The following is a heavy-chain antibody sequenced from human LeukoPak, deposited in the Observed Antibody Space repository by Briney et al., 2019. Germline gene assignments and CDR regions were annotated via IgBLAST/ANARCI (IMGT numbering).Heavy chain of an antibody. V-gene: IGHV4-34*01. D-gene: IGHD6-6*01. CDR1: GGSFSGYY. J-gene: IGHJ6*02. CDR2: INHSGST. Sequence: PSETLSLTCAVYGGSFSGYYWSWIRQPPGKGLEWIGEINHSGSTNYNPSLKSRVTISVDTSKSQFSLKLSSVTAADTAVYYCARGANPYSSSPPYQYYYYGMDVWGQGTTVTVSS. CDR3: ARGANPYSSSPPYQYYYYGMDV.